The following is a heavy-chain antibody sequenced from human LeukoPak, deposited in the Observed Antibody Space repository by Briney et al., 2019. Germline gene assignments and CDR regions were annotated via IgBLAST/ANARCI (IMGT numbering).Heavy chain of an antibody. Sequence: PSETLSLTCTLSGGSLSSYYWSWMRPPPGRGMEWIGYIYYSGSPNYNPSLKRRVTRSVDTSKNQFSLKLGSVTAADTAVDCCARDSVGDTYYYDSSGFSWFDPWGQGTLVTVSS. CDR1: GGSLSSYY. CDR2: IYYSGSP. V-gene: IGHV4-59*01. J-gene: IGHJ5*02. D-gene: IGHD3-22*01. CDR3: ARDSVGDTYYYDSSGFSWFDP.